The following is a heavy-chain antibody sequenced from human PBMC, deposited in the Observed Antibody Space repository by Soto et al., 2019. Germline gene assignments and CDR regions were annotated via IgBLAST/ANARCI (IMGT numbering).Heavy chain of an antibody. CDR1: RFTFSNYG. CDR3: ARDHVTGFDP. D-gene: IGHD1-20*01. Sequence: VQLVESGGGVVQPGRSLRLSCAASRFTFSNYGMQWVRQAPGKGLEWVANIKQDGSEKYYVDSVKGRFTISRDNAKNSLYLQMNSLRAEDTAVYYCARDHVTGFDPWGQGTLVTVSS. V-gene: IGHV3-7*03. CDR2: IKQDGSEK. J-gene: IGHJ5*02.